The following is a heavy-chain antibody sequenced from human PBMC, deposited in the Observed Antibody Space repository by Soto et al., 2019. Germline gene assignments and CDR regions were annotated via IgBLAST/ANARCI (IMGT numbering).Heavy chain of an antibody. CDR3: ARGGYCSGGSCKNWFDP. D-gene: IGHD2-15*01. J-gene: IGHJ5*02. V-gene: IGHV4-34*01. CDR1: GGSFSGYY. CDR2: INHSGST. Sequence: QVQLQQWGAGLLKPSETLSLTCAVYGGSFSGYYWSWIRQPPGKGLEWIGEINHSGSTNSNPSLKSRVTISVDTAKNQFSLKRSSVTAADTAVYYCARGGYCSGGSCKNWFDPWGQGTLVTVSS.